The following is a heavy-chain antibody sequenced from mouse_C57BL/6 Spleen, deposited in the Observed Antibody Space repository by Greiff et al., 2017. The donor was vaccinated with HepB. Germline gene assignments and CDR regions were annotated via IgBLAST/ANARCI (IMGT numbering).Heavy chain of an antibody. CDR2: ISSGSSTI. D-gene: IGHD3-2*02. Sequence: EVMLVESGGGLVKPGGSLKLSCAASGFTFSDYGMHWVRQAPEKGLEWVAYISSGSSTIYYADTVKGRFTISRDNAKNTLFLQMTSLRSEETAMYYCARDSSGLFAYWGQVTLVTVSA. J-gene: IGHJ3*01. V-gene: IGHV5-17*01. CDR1: GFTFSDYG. CDR3: ARDSSGLFAY.